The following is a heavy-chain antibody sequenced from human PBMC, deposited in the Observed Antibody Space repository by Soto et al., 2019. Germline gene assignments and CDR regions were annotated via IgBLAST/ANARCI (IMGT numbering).Heavy chain of an antibody. V-gene: IGHV3-23*01. CDR2: ISGAGGIT. Sequence: PGGSPRLSCEASGFTFSNYAMTWVRQAPGKGLEWVSAISGAGGITYYADSVRGRFTISRDNSKDTLYLQMNSLTADDTAVYYCAKDKSRGITVTVDYWGQGTLVTVSS. J-gene: IGHJ4*02. CDR3: AKDKSRGITVTVDY. D-gene: IGHD4-17*01. CDR1: GFTFSNYA.